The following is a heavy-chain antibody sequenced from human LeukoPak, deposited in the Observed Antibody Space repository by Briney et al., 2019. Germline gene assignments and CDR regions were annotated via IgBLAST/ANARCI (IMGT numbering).Heavy chain of an antibody. J-gene: IGHJ6*02. V-gene: IGHV3-21*01. CDR2: ISSSSSYI. CDR3: ARVWFPYYYGMDV. Sequence: GGSLRLSCAASGFTFSSYSMNWVRQAPGKGLEWVSSISSSSSYIYYADSVKGRFTISRDNAKNSLCLQMNSLRAEDTAVYYCARVWFPYYYGMDVWGQGTTVTVSS. D-gene: IGHD3-10*01. CDR1: GFTFSSYS.